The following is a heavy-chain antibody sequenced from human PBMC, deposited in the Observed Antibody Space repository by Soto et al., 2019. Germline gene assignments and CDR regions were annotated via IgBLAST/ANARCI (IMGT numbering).Heavy chain of an antibody. D-gene: IGHD3-10*01. Sequence: KPSETLSLTCTVSGGSISSGDYYWSWIRQPPGKGLEWIGYIYYSGSTYYNPSLKSRVTISVDTSKNQFSLKLSSVTAADTAVYYCARDNGSGSSDYYYYGMDVWGQGTTVTVSS. V-gene: IGHV4-30-4*01. CDR2: IYYSGST. J-gene: IGHJ6*02. CDR3: ARDNGSGSSDYYYYGMDV. CDR1: GGSISSGDYY.